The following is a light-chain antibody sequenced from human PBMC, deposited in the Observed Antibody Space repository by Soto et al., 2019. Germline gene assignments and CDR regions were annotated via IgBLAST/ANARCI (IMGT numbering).Light chain of an antibody. Sequence: QSALTQPASVSGSPGQSITISCTGANSDVGGYDYVSWYQQHPGKAPKLMIYDVSNRPSGISNRFSGSKSGNTASLTISGLQAEDEADYYCSSYKTSYTLVFGGGTKLTVL. V-gene: IGLV2-14*01. CDR2: DVS. CDR3: SSYKTSYTLV. J-gene: IGLJ2*01. CDR1: NSDVGGYDY.